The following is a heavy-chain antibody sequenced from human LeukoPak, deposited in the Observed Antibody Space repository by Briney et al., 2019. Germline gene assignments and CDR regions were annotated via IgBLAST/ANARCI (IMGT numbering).Heavy chain of an antibody. CDR2: IIPILGIA. CDR3: ARGPSAGWIDY. CDR1: GGTFSSYA. D-gene: IGHD6-13*01. V-gene: IGHV1-69*04. Sequence: GASVKVSCKASGGTFSSYAISWVRQAPGQGLEWMGRIIPILGIANYAQKFQGRVTITADKSTSTAYMELSSLRSEDTAVYYCARGPSAGWIDYWGQGTLVTVSS. J-gene: IGHJ4*02.